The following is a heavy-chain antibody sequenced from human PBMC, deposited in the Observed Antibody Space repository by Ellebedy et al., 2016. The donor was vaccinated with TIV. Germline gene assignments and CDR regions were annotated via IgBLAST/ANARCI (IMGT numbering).Heavy chain of an antibody. CDR2: INPNSGGT. CDR3: ARVWSPGIAVAGFDY. V-gene: IGHV1-2*04. Sequence: ASVKVSXXASGYTFTGYYMHWVRQAPGQGLEWMGWINPNSGGTNYAQKFQGWVTMTRDTSISTAYMELSRLRSDDTAVYYCARVWSPGIAVAGFDYWGQGTLVTVSS. CDR1: GYTFTGYY. D-gene: IGHD6-19*01. J-gene: IGHJ4*02.